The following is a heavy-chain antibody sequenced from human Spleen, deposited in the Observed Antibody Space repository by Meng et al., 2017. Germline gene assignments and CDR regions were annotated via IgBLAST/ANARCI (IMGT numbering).Heavy chain of an antibody. CDR1: GGSFNEYF. CDR2: IRQSGTT. J-gene: IGHJ4*02. D-gene: IGHD1-26*01. V-gene: IGHV4-34*01. CDR3: AEGGVVAWEVLQY. Sequence: QVKLQQLGAGLLKPSETLSLTCAVYGGSFNEYFWSWIRMSPGKWLEWIGEIRQSGTTNYNASLRSRATISIDTSKNHFSLKLTSVTAADTAVYYCAEGGVVAWEVLQYLGQGTLVTVSS.